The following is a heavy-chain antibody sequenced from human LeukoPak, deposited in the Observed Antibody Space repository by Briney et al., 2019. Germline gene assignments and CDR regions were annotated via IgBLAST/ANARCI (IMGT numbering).Heavy chain of an antibody. J-gene: IGHJ4*02. CDR2: INHSGST. D-gene: IGHD2-2*01. Sequence: SETLSLTCAVYGGSFSGYYWSWIRQPPGKGLEWIGEINHSGSTNYNPSLKSRVTISVDTSKNQFSLKLSSVTAADTAVYYCARDVPAATMRRPFDYWGQGTLVTVSS. V-gene: IGHV4-34*01. CDR1: GGSFSGYY. CDR3: ARDVPAATMRRPFDY.